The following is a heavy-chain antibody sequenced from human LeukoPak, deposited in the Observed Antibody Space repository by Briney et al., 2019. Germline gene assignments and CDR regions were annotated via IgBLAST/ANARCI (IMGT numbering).Heavy chain of an antibody. CDR2: VYYTGST. V-gene: IGHV4-39*01. Sequence: SETLSLTCTVSGDSISSSSSYWGCVRQPPGQRLERIGSVYYTGSTYYNPSLKSRVTISVDTSKNQFSLKLSSVTAADTAVYYCARHVRIHSGSLYNYYNWFDPWGQGTLVTVSS. CDR1: GDSISSSSSY. J-gene: IGHJ5*02. D-gene: IGHD3-10*01. CDR3: ARHVRIHSGSLYNYYNWFDP.